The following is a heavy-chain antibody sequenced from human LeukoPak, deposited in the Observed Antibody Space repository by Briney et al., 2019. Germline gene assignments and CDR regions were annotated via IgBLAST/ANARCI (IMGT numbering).Heavy chain of an antibody. CDR2: IYYSGST. D-gene: IGHD4-11*01. J-gene: IGHJ6*03. CDR1: GDSISSGGYY. V-gene: IGHV4-31*03. Sequence: SETLSLTCTVSGDSISSGGYYWSWIRQHPGKGLEWIGYIYYSGSTYYNPSLKSRVTISVDTSKDQFSLKLSSVTAADTAVYYCAKDASVTDYYYYMDVWGKGTTVTVSS. CDR3: AKDASVTDYYYYMDV.